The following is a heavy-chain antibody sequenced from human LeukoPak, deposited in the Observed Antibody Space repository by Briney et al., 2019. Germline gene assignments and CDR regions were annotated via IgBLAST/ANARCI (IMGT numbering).Heavy chain of an antibody. CDR2: INPNSGGT. J-gene: IGHJ4*02. D-gene: IGHD3-16*01. V-gene: IGHV1-2*02. CDR3: ASTFGGRGPNTPERDGDY. CDR1: GYSFTGYY. Sequence: ASVKVSCKASGYSFTGYYMHRVRQAPGQGLEWMGWINPNSGGTNYAQKFQGRVTMTRDTSISTAYMELSRLRSDDTAVYYCASTFGGRGPNTPERDGDYWGQGTLVTVSS.